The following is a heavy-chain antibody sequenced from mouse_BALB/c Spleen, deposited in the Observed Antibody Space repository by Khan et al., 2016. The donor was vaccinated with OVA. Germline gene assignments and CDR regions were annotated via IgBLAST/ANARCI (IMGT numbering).Heavy chain of an antibody. V-gene: IGHV1-20*02. J-gene: IGHJ2*01. D-gene: IGHD1-1*01. CDR1: GYSFTGYF. CDR3: TRIYRSDFDY. Sequence: VQLKQSGPELVKPGASVKISCKASGYSFTGYFMNWVMQSHGKSLEWIGRINPHIGETFYNQKFKGKATLTVDESSSTAHMEIRSLASEDSAVYYCTRIYRSDFDYWGQGTTLTVSS. CDR2: INPHIGET.